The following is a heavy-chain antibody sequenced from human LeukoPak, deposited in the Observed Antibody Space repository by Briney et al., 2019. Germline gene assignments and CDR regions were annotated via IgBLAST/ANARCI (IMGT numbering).Heavy chain of an antibody. D-gene: IGHD3-16*02. J-gene: IGHJ6*03. CDR2: ISDNGAAT. V-gene: IGHV3-23*01. CDR3: AKDGVILAPGVYWYMDV. CDR1: GFTYGTYA. Sequence: GGSLRLSCAASGFTYGTYAVSWVRQAPGKGLDWVSAISDNGAATYYADSVRGRFTVSRDNSINTVYLQMNSLRAEDTAVFYCAKDGVILAPGVYWYMDVWGRGTTVTVSS.